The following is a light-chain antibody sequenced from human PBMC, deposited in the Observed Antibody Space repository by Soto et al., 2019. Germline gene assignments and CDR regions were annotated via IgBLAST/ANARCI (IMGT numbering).Light chain of an antibody. V-gene: IGKV1-5*03. CDR1: QTISSW. CDR2: KAS. J-gene: IGKJ5*01. CDR3: QQYNSNSP. Sequence: DIQMTQSPSTLSGSVGDRVTITCRASQTISSWLAWYQQKPGKAPKLLIYKASTLKSGVPSRFSGSGSGTEFTLTISSLQPDDFATYYCQQYNSNSPFGQGTRLEIK.